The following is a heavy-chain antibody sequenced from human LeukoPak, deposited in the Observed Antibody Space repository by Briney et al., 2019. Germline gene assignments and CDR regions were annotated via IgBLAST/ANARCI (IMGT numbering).Heavy chain of an antibody. CDR3: ARTRGNAFDI. J-gene: IGHJ3*02. D-gene: IGHD3-16*01. CDR2: INTDGDST. V-gene: IGHV3-74*01. Sequence: GGSLRLSCAVSGFTLSNSWMHWVRQAPGKGPVWVSRINTDGDSTVYADSVKGRFTISKDNAKNTLYLQMNSLRLEDTATYYCARTRGNAFDIWGQGTMVTVSS. CDR1: GFTLSNSW.